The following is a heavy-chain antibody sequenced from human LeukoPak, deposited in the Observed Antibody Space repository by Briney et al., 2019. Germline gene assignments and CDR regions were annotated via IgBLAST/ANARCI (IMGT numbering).Heavy chain of an antibody. CDR3: AKHLLYYYYYMDV. D-gene: IGHD2/OR15-2a*01. Sequence: PGGSLRLSCAASGFTVSSNYMSWVRQAPGKGLEWVSVIYSGGTTYYADSVKGRFTISRDNSKNTLYLQMNSLRAEDTAVYYCAKHLLYYYYYMDVWGKGTTVTVSS. V-gene: IGHV3-53*01. CDR1: GFTVSSNY. J-gene: IGHJ6*03. CDR2: IYSGGTT.